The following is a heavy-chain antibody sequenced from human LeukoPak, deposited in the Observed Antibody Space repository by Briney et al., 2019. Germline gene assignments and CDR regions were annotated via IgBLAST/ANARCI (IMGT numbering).Heavy chain of an antibody. V-gene: IGHV4-34*01. CDR1: GGSFSGYY. Sequence: SETLSLTCAVYGGSFSGYYWSWIRQPPGKGQEWIGEINHSGSTNYNPSLKSRVTISVDTSKNQFSLKLSSVTAADTAVYYCARAINWFDPWGQGTLVTVSS. CDR3: ARAINWFDP. J-gene: IGHJ5*02. CDR2: INHSGST. D-gene: IGHD3-3*01.